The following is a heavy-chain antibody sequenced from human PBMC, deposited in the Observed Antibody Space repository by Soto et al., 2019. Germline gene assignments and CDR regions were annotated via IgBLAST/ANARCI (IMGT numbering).Heavy chain of an antibody. Sequence: QVQLVQSGAEVKKPGSSVKVSCKASGGTFSRDAISWVRQAPGQGLEWMGGIIPMFGTAKYVQKLQGRLTITADESTTTAYMELRSLSSDDTAVDYCARGVVVVAASQLGWFDPWGQGTLVTVSS. J-gene: IGHJ5*02. CDR1: GGTFSRDA. V-gene: IGHV1-69*01. CDR2: IIPMFGTA. CDR3: ARGVVVVAASQLGWFDP. D-gene: IGHD2-15*01.